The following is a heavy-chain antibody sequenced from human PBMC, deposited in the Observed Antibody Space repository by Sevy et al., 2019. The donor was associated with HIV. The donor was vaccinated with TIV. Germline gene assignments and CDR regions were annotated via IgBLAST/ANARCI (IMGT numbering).Heavy chain of an antibody. V-gene: IGHV3-23*01. CDR1: GFTFSSNA. D-gene: IGHD5-18*01. CDR3: VRGVDTALITLSAY. J-gene: IGHJ4*02. Sequence: GGSLRLSCAASGFTFSSNAMSWVRQPPGKGLEWVSALTGSGANTYYADSVKGRFTISRDNSKNTLYLQMNSLRADDTAVYYCVRGVDTALITLSAYWGQGTLVTVSS. CDR2: LTGSGANT.